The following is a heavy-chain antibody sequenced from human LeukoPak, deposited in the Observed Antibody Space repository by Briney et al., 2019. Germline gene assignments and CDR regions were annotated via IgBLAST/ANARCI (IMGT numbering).Heavy chain of an antibody. CDR1: GFAFSRYS. V-gene: IGHV3-21*01. CDR3: ARDLKDYGDSGFGY. CDR2: ISSSSGYI. Sequence: GGSLRLSCAASGFAFSRYSMNWVRQAPGKGLEWVSSISSSSGYIYYADSVKGRFTISRDNAKNSLYLQMNSLRAEDTAVYYCARDLKDYGDSGFGYWGQGTLVTVSS. J-gene: IGHJ4*02. D-gene: IGHD4-17*01.